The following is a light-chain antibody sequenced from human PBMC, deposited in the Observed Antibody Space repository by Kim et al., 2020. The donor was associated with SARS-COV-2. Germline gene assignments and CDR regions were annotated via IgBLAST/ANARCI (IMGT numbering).Light chain of an antibody. V-gene: IGKV3D-15*01. CDR1: QSVSSN. J-gene: IGKJ4*01. CDR2: GAS. CDR3: QQYNNWPPVT. Sequence: SPGERAPLPCRASQSVSSNLACYQQKPGQAPRLLIYGASTRATGIPARFSGSGSGTEFTLTISSLQSEDFAVYYCQQYNNWPPVTFGGGTKVEIK.